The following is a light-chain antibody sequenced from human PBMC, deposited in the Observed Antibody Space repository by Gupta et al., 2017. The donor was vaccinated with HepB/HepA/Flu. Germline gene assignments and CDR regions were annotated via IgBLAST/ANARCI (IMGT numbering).Light chain of an antibody. CDR1: QSISSY. CDR2: AAS. J-gene: IGKJ3*01. V-gene: IGKV1-39*01. Sequence: DIQMTQSPSSLSASVGDRVTITCRASQSISSYLNWYQQKPGKAPKLLIYAASSWQSGVPSRFSGSGSGTDFTLTISRLQPEDFAAYYCQQCDSTPPFTFGHGTKVDIK. CDR3: QQCDSTPPFT.